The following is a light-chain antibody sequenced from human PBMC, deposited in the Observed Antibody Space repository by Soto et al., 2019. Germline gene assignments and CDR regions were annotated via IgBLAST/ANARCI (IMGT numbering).Light chain of an antibody. CDR3: CSYTSSSTYV. Sequence: QSVLTQPASVSGSPGQSITISCTGTSSYVGAYNYVSWFQQYPGKAPKLMIYDVSNRPSGVSNRFSGSKSGNTASLTISGLQAEDEADYYCCSYTSSSTYVFGTGTKSPS. CDR2: DVS. V-gene: IGLV2-14*01. J-gene: IGLJ1*01. CDR1: SSYVGAYNY.